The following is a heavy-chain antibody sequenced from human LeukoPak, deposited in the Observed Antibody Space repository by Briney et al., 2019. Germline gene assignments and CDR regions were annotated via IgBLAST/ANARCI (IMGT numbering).Heavy chain of an antibody. CDR3: AGISSEDAFDI. V-gene: IGHV1-2*02. CDR1: GYSLTGYY. J-gene: IGHJ3*02. Sequence: ASVKVSCKASGYSLTGYYMHWVRQAPGQGLEWMGWINPNSGGTNYAQKFQGRVTMTRDTSISTAYMELSRLRSDDTAVYYCAGISSEDAFDIWGQGTMVTASS. D-gene: IGHD2-2*01. CDR2: INPNSGGT.